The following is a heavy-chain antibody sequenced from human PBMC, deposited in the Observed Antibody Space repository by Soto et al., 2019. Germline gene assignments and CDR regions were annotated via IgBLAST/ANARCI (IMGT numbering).Heavy chain of an antibody. V-gene: IGHV1-69*02. CDR3: ARGIPHRYSSSWLDAFDI. D-gene: IGHD6-13*01. CDR1: GGTFSSYT. CDR2: IIPILGIA. J-gene: IGHJ3*02. Sequence: QVQLVQSGAEVKKPGSSVKVSCKASGGTFSSYTISWVRQAPGQGLEWMGRIIPILGIANYAQKFQGRVTITADKSTSTAYMELSSLRSEDTAVYYCARGIPHRYSSSWLDAFDIWGQGTMVTVSS.